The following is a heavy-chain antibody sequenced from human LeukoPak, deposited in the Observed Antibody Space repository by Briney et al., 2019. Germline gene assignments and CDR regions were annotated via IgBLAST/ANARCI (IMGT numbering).Heavy chain of an antibody. CDR2: IYHSGGT. J-gene: IGHJ4*02. CDR3: ARDLRGMIDY. Sequence: KPSETLSLTCAVSGASISSSYWWSWVRQPPGKGLEWIGEIYHSGGTNYNPSLESRVTLSLDKSKNQFSLKPNSVTAADTAVYYCARDLRGMIDYWGQGTLVTVSS. CDR1: GASISSSYW. V-gene: IGHV4-4*02. D-gene: IGHD3-16*01.